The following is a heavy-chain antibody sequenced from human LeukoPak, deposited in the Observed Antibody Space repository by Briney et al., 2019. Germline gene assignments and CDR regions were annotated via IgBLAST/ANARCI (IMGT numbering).Heavy chain of an antibody. D-gene: IGHD5-12*01. Sequence: PEGSLRVSCAASGFTVSGNYMSWVRQAPGKGMECVSVIYSGGSTYYADSVKGRFTISRDNSKNTLYLQMNSLRAEDTAVYYCARDRWGYSGYDWAGSWGQGTLVTVSS. CDR2: IYSGGST. V-gene: IGHV3-66*01. J-gene: IGHJ4*02. CDR1: GFTVSGNY. CDR3: ARDRWGYSGYDWAGS.